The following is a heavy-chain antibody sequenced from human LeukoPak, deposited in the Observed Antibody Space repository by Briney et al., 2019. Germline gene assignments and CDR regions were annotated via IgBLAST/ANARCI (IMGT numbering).Heavy chain of an antibody. V-gene: IGHV3-23*01. Sequence: PLGSLRLSCVHSRYTFRSYAMTWVRQDPGKGREWVSSISDCGCNTYYGDSVKGRFTISRDNSKNTLYLQMNSLRAEDTSVYYCAKVVSDGSCYQSDYWGQGALVTVSS. D-gene: IGHD2-15*01. CDR1: RYTFRSYA. CDR2: ISDCGCNT. J-gene: IGHJ4*02. CDR3: AKVVSDGSCYQSDY.